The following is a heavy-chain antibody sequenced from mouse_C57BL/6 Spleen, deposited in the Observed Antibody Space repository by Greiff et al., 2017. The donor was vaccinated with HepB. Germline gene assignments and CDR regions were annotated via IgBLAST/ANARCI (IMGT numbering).Heavy chain of an antibody. CDR1: GFTFSSYG. CDR3: ARHGTVESMDY. D-gene: IGHD1-1*01. J-gene: IGHJ4*01. Sequence: EVMLVESGGDLVKPGGSLKLSCAASGFTFSSYGMSWVRQTPDKRLEWVATISSGGSYTYYPDSVKGRFTISRDNAKNTLYLQMSSLKSEDTAMYYCARHGTVESMDYWGQGTSVTVSS. CDR2: ISSGGSYT. V-gene: IGHV5-6*02.